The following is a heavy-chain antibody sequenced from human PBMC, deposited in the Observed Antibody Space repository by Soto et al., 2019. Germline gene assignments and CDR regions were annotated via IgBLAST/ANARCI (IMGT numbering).Heavy chain of an antibody. CDR2: IIPIFGTA. V-gene: IGHV1-69*06. D-gene: IGHD2-15*01. Sequence: QVQLVQSGAEVKKPGSSVKVSCKASGGTFSSYAISWVRQAPGQGLEWMGGIIPIFGTANYAQKFQGRVTITADKSTSTAYMELSSLRSEDTVVYYCARRGYCSGGSCYGWFDPWGQGTLVTVSS. J-gene: IGHJ5*02. CDR3: ARRGYCSGGSCYGWFDP. CDR1: GGTFSSYA.